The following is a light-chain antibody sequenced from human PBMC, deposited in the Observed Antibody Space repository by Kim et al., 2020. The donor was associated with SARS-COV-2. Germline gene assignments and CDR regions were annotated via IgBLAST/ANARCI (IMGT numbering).Light chain of an antibody. CDR1: NSDVGGYDF. CDR2: QVT. V-gene: IGLV2-8*01. J-gene: IGLJ2*01. CDR3: CSYAGGNTVI. Sequence: QSALTQPPSASGSLGQSVTISCTGTNSDVGGYDFVSWYQQHPVKAPKLIIYQVTQRPSGVPNRFSGSKSGNTASLTVSGLQAEDEGDYYCCSYAGGNTVIFGGGTQLTVL.